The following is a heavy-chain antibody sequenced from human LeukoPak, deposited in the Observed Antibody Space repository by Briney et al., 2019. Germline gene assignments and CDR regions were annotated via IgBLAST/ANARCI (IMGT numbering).Heavy chain of an antibody. Sequence: GGSLRLSCAASGFTFSSYAMSWVRQAPGKGLEWVSAISGSGGSTYYVDSVKGRFTISRDNSKNTLYLQMNSLRAKDTAVYYCAKDRSYGMDVWGQGTTVTVSS. CDR3: AKDRSYGMDV. V-gene: IGHV3-23*01. D-gene: IGHD3-16*02. J-gene: IGHJ6*02. CDR2: ISGSGGST. CDR1: GFTFSSYA.